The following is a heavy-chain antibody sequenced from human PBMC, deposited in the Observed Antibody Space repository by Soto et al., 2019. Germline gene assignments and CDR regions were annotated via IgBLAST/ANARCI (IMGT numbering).Heavy chain of an antibody. Sequence: PGVSLRLSCAASGFTFSSYAMHWFRQAPGKGLEWVAVISYDGSNKYYADSVKGRFTISRDNSKNTLYLQMNSLRAEDTAVYYCARDWNPGVGAPTLVFDYWGQGTLVTAPQ. V-gene: IGHV3-30-3*01. CDR1: GFTFSSYA. CDR2: ISYDGSNK. CDR3: ARDWNPGVGAPTLVFDY. J-gene: IGHJ4*02. D-gene: IGHD1-26*01.